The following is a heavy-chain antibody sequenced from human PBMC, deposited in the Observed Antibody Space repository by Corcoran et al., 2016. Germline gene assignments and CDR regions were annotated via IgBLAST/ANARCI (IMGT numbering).Heavy chain of an antibody. CDR1: GFTFSSYG. CDR2: ISYDGSNK. CDR3: AKDYYRGIAARFDWYSDF. D-gene: IGHD6-6*01. J-gene: IGHJ2*01. V-gene: IGHV3-30*18. Sequence: QVQLVESGGGVVQPGRSLRLSCAASGFTFSSYGMHWVRQAPGKGLEWVAVISYDGSNKYYADSVKGRFTISRDNSKNTLYLQMNSLRAEDTAVYYCAKDYYRGIAARFDWYSDFWGRGTLVTVSS.